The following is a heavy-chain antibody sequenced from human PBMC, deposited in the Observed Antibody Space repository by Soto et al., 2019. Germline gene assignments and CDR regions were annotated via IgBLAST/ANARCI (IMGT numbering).Heavy chain of an antibody. CDR3: ARDVSSSWYGAFDI. Sequence: QVQLQESGPGLVKPSQTLSLTCTVSGGSISSGGYYWSWIRQHPGKGLEWIGYIYYSGSTYYNPSLKSRVTXXVXTYXNQFSLKLSSVTAADTAVYYCARDVSSSWYGAFDIWGQGTMVTVSS. CDR2: IYYSGST. D-gene: IGHD6-13*01. CDR1: GGSISSGGYY. J-gene: IGHJ3*02. V-gene: IGHV4-31*03.